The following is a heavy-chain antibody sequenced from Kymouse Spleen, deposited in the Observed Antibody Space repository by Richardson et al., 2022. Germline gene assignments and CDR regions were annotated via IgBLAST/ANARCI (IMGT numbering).Heavy chain of an antibody. J-gene: IGHJ6*02. Sequence: QVQLQQSGPGLVKPSQTLSLTCAISGDSVSSNSAAWNWIRQSPSRGLEWLGRTYYRSKWYNDYAVSVKSRITINPDTSKNQFSLQLNSVTPEDTAVYYCARAGYSSPYYYYYYGMDVWGQGTTVTVSS. CDR3: ARAGYSSPYYYYYYGMDV. CDR2: TYYRSKWYN. CDR1: GDSVSSNSAA. D-gene: IGHD6-19*01. V-gene: IGHV6-1*01.